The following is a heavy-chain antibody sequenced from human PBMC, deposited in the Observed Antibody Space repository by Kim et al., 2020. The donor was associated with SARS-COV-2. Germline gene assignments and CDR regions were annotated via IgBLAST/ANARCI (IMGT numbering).Heavy chain of an antibody. Sequence: SETLSLTCTVSGGSVSSGSYYWSWIRQPPGKGLEWIGYIYYSGSTNYNPSLKSRVTISVDTSKNQFSLKLSSVTAADTAVYYCARDGSYYYDSSGYFLWGQGTLVTVSS. CDR2: IYYSGST. D-gene: IGHD3-22*01. J-gene: IGHJ4*02. CDR3: ARDGSYYYDSSGYFL. V-gene: IGHV4-61*01. CDR1: GGSVSSGSYY.